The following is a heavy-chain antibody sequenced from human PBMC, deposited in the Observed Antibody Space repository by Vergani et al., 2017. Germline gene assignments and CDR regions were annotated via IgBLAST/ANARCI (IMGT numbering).Heavy chain of an antibody. D-gene: IGHD3-10*01. CDR2: IYYSGST. V-gene: IGHV4-59*01. CDR1: GGSISSYY. CDR3: ARAPGKGMKYAFDI. J-gene: IGHJ3*02. Sequence: QVQLQESGPGLVKPSETLSLTCTVSGGSISSYYWSWIRQPPGKGLEWIGYIYYSGSTNYNPSLKIRVTLSVDTSKNQFSLKLSAVTAADTAVYYCARAPGKGMKYAFDIWGQGTMVTVSS.